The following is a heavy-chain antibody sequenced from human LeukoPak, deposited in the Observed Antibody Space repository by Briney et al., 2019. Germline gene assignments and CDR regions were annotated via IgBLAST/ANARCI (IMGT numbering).Heavy chain of an antibody. V-gene: IGHV3-23*01. Sequence: PGGSLRLSCAASGFTFDSYAMTWVRQAPGKGLEWVAAIYGSGTDTFYADSVKARFIVSRDNSKNTLYLQLSSLRAEDTAVYYCAKSGDWSGSWYYWHLDLWGRGTLVTVSS. CDR2: IYGSGTDT. D-gene: IGHD1-26*01. CDR1: GFTFDSYA. J-gene: IGHJ2*01. CDR3: AKSGDWSGSWYYWHLDL.